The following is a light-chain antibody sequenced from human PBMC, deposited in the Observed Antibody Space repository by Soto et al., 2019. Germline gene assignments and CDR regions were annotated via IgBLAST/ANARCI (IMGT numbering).Light chain of an antibody. CDR1: QTVSSSY. CDR3: QQYGGSPVT. V-gene: IGKV3-20*01. J-gene: IGKJ2*01. Sequence: EIVLTQSPGTLSLSPGERATLSCRASQTVSSSYLAWYQQKPGQAPRLVIYGASSRATGIPDRFSGSGSGTDFTLTISSLEPEDFAVYYCQQYGGSPVTFGQGTKLEIK. CDR2: GAS.